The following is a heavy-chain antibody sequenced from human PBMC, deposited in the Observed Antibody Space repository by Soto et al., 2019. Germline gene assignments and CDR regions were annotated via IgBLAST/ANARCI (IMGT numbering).Heavy chain of an antibody. V-gene: IGHV3-23*01. J-gene: IGHJ3*01. CDR2: ILVDGRT. CDR3: GKATATCGGAFDF. D-gene: IGHD3-3*01. CDR1: EFLSSSYY. Sequence: GGSMRLSNPASEFLSSSYYMRWDRHAPRKGLEWVSTILVDGRTFYVDSVKGRFTISRDSSQNTVYLQMNSLTVGDTALYYCGKATATCGGAFDFCGQGTMVTVS.